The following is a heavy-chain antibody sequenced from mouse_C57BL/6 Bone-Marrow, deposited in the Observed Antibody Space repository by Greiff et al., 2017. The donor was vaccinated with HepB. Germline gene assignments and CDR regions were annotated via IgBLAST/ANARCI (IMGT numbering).Heavy chain of an antibody. CDR3: ASPYYSNYVWFAY. D-gene: IGHD2-5*01. V-gene: IGHV5-9*01. Sequence: EVKLMESGGGLVKPGGSLKLSCAASGFTFSSYTMSWVRQTPGKRLEWVATISGGGGNTYYPDSVKGRFTISRDNAKNTLYLQMSSLTSEDTALYYCASPYYSNYVWFAYWGQGTLVTVSA. J-gene: IGHJ3*01. CDR2: ISGGGGNT. CDR1: GFTFSSYT.